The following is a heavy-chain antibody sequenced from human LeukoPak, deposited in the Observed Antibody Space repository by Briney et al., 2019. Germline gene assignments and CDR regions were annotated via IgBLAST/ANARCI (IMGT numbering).Heavy chain of an antibody. CDR2: IKQDGSEK. D-gene: IGHD2-2*01. V-gene: IGHV3-7*01. CDR1: GFTFSSYW. J-gene: IGHJ5*02. Sequence: GGSLRLSCAASGFTFSSYWMSWVRQAPGEGLEWVANIKQDGSEKYYVDSVKGRFNISRDNAKNSLYLQMNSLRAEDTAVYYCARDDCSSISCYHNWFDPWGQGTLVTVSS. CDR3: ARDDCSSISCYHNWFDP.